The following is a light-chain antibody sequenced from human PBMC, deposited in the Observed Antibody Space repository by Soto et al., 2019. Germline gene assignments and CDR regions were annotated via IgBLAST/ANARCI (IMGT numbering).Light chain of an antibody. J-gene: IGLJ1*01. CDR3: SSYTSSSTLV. V-gene: IGLV2-14*01. CDR1: SSDVGDYNY. Sequence: QSALTQPASVSGSPGQSITISCPGTSSDVGDYNYVSWYQQHPGKAPKVMIYDVSNRPSGVSNRFSGSKSGNTASLTISGLQAEDEADYYCSSYTSSSTLVFGTGTKSPS. CDR2: DVS.